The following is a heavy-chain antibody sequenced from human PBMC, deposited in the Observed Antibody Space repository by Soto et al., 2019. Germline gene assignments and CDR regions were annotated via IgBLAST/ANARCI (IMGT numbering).Heavy chain of an antibody. D-gene: IGHD3-3*01. V-gene: IGHV1-46*01. CDR1: GYTFTSYY. Sequence: GPSVKVSCKASGYTFTSYYMHWVRQAPGQGLEWMGIINPSGGSTSYAQKFQGRVTMTRDTSTSTVYMELSSLRSEDTAVYYCASNYDFWSGPGMGYYHGMDVWGQGTTVTVSS. J-gene: IGHJ6*02. CDR2: INPSGGST. CDR3: ASNYDFWSGPGMGYYHGMDV.